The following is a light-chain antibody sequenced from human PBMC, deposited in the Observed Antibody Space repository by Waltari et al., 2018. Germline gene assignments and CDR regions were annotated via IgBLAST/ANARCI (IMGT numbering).Light chain of an antibody. CDR2: GAS. CDR3: QQYGSSPPYT. Sequence: EIVLTQSPGTLSLSPGERATLSCRASQSVSSNYLAWYQQKPGKAPRLLIYGASNSASGIPDRFSGTVSGTDFTLTISSLEPEDFAIYYCQQYGSSPPYTFGQGTKLEI. CDR1: QSVSSNY. J-gene: IGKJ2*01. V-gene: IGKV3-20*01.